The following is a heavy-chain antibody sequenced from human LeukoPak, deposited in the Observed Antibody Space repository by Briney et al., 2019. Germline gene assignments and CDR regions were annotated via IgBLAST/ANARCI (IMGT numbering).Heavy chain of an antibody. J-gene: IGHJ4*02. V-gene: IGHV3-15*01. CDR2: IKGKPGGGTT. Sequence: PGGSLRLSCAASGFTFNNAWMSWVRQAPGKGLEWVGHIKGKPGGGTTYYAAPVKGRFFISRDDSKNTLYLQMNSLKSDDTAVYYCTTDRGITVRPLFDYWGQGTLVTVSS. D-gene: IGHD2/OR15-2a*01. CDR1: GFTFNNAW. CDR3: TTDRGITVRPLFDY.